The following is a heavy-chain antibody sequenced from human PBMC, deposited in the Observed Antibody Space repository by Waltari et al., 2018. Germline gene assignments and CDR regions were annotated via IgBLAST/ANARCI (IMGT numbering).Heavy chain of an antibody. J-gene: IGHJ4*02. CDR2: IKEDGRDK. CDR1: GFTFSKYW. CDR3: ASSSGRYSGGFDY. Sequence: EVQLVESGGGLVQPGGSLRLSCAASGFTFSKYWMTWVRQVPGKGLEWVTNIKEDGRDKYYVDSVKGRFTISRDNAKNSLYLQMNSLRAEDTAVYYCASSSGRYSGGFDYWGQGTLVTVSS. V-gene: IGHV3-7*01. D-gene: IGHD1-26*01.